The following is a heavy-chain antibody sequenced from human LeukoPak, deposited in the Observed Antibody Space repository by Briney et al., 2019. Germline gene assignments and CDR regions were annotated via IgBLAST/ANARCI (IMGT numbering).Heavy chain of an antibody. V-gene: IGHV1-2*02. CDR3: ARDSGTVSSMVGATDY. D-gene: IGHD1-26*01. CDR1: GYTFTGYY. CDR2: INPNSGGT. Sequence: ASVKVSCKASGYTFTGYYMHWVRQAPGQGLEWMGWINPNSGGTNYAQKFQGRVTMTRDTSISTAYMDLSRLRSDDTAVYYCARDSGTVSSMVGATDYWGQGTLVTVSS. J-gene: IGHJ4*02.